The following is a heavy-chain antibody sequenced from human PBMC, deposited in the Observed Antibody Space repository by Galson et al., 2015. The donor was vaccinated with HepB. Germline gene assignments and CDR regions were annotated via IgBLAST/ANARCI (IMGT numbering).Heavy chain of an antibody. CDR2: VHSSGVT. CDR3: VRALGGSYFYGMDV. CDR1: GASISSRTYY. D-gene: IGHD3-16*02. J-gene: IGHJ6*02. Sequence: LSLTCSVSGASISSRTYYWVWIRQPPGKGLEWIGNVHSSGVTYYNPSLKSRVTISGDTAKNQFSLRVSSVTAADTAVYYCVRALGGSYFYGMDVWGQGTTVTVSS. V-gene: IGHV4-39*01.